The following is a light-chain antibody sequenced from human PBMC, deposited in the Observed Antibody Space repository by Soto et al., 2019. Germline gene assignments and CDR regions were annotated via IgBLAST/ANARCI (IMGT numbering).Light chain of an antibody. CDR3: QQRSNWLYT. Sequence: EIVLTPSPANLSFSPGEKATLSCRASQSVSSYLAWYQQKPGQAPRLLIYDASNRATGIPARFSGSGSGTDFTLTISSLEPEDFAVYYCQQRSNWLYTFGQGTKLEIK. J-gene: IGKJ2*01. V-gene: IGKV3-11*01. CDR1: QSVSSY. CDR2: DAS.